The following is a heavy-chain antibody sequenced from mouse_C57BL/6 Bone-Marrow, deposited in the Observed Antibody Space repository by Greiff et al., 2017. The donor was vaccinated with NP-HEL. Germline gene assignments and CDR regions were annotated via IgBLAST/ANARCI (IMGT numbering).Heavy chain of an antibody. CDR2: INYDGSST. CDR3: ARRYYYGSYFDY. J-gene: IGHJ2*01. V-gene: IGHV5-16*01. CDR1: GFTFSDYY. Sequence: EVKLMESEGGLVQPGSSMKLSCTASGFTFSDYYMACVRQVPEKGLEWVANINYDGSSTYYLDSLKSRFIISRDNAKNILYLQMSSLKSEDTATYYCARRYYYGSYFDYWGQGTTLTVSS. D-gene: IGHD1-1*01.